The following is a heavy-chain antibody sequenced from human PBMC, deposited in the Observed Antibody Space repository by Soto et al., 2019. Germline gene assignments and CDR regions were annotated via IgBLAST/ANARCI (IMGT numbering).Heavy chain of an antibody. CDR2: IYSGGST. V-gene: IGHV3-53*04. Sequence: GSLRLSCAASGFTVSSNYMSWVRRAPGKGLEWVSVIYSGGSTYYADSVKGRFTISRHNSKNTLYLQMNSLRAEDTAVYYCARVDYYYGSGSYYLASDYWGQGTLVTSPQ. D-gene: IGHD3-10*01. CDR3: ARVDYYYGSGSYYLASDY. J-gene: IGHJ4*02. CDR1: GFTVSSNY.